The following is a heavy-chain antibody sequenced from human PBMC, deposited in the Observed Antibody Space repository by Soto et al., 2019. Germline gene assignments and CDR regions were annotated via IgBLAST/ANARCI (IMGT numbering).Heavy chain of an antibody. J-gene: IGHJ6*03. D-gene: IGHD3-10*01. CDR3: ARSEFGELSAPYYYYYYMDV. Sequence: ASVKVSCKASGYTFTSYDINWVRQATGQGLEWMGWMNPNSGNTGYAQKFQGRVTMTRNTSISTAYMELSSLRSEDTAVYYCARSEFGELSAPYYYYYYMDVWGKGTTVTVSS. V-gene: IGHV1-8*01. CDR2: MNPNSGNT. CDR1: GYTFTSYD.